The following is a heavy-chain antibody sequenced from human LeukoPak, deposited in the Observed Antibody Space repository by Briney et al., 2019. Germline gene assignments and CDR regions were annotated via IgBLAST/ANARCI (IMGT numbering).Heavy chain of an antibody. CDR3: ARYLHFYVAMDV. CDR1: GFTYSSHA. J-gene: IGHJ6*01. V-gene: IGHV3-23*05. D-gene: IGHD2/OR15-2a*01. CDR2: IGSDNKP. Sequence: GGSLRLSCAASGFTYSSHAISWARQAPGKGLEWVSSIGSDNKPHYSESVKCRFAISRDNSKSMLFLQLNSLRAEDTALYYCARYLHFYVAMDVWGEGWTVTVSS.